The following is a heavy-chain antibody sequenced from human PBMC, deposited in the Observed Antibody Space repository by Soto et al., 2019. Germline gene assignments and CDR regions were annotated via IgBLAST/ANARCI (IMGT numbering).Heavy chain of an antibody. D-gene: IGHD3-22*01. J-gene: IGHJ4*02. CDR2: ISAYNGNT. Sequence: SVKGSCKASGYTFTSYGISWVRQAPGQGLEWMGWISAYNGNTNYAQKLQGRVTMTTDTSTSTAYMELRSLRSDDTAVYYCARSKAYYDSSGYQYWGQGTLVTVSS. CDR1: GYTFTSYG. V-gene: IGHV1-18*01. CDR3: ARSKAYYDSSGYQY.